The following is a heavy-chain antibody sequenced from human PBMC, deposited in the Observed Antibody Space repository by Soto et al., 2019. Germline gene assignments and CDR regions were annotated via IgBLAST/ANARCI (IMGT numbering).Heavy chain of an antibody. CDR2: IYYSGLT. J-gene: IGHJ4*02. CDR1: GGSISSVGYY. D-gene: IGHD3-16*01. Sequence: TLSLACTLSGGSISSVGYYWSWMRQNPGKGLEWIGYIYYSGLTDNNPSLKSRLTISVDKSKNAFDLKMRSVTAAYTAVYYCAYLRGFTGYPGYWGQGTLVTVSS. CDR3: AYLRGFTGYPGY. V-gene: IGHV4-31*03.